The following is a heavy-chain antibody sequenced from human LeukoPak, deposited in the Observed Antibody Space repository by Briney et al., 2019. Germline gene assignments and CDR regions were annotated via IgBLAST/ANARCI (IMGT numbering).Heavy chain of an antibody. D-gene: IGHD3-22*01. V-gene: IGHV4-30-4*08. CDR3: ARGSTYYYDSSGYYVDY. CDR2: IYYSGST. CDR1: GGSISSGDYY. J-gene: IGHJ4*02. Sequence: SETLSLTCTVSGGSISSGDYYWRWIRQPPGKGLEWIGYIYYSGSTYYNPSLKSRVTISVHTSKNQFSLKLSSVTAADTAVYYCARGSTYYYDSSGYYVDYWGQGTLVTVSS.